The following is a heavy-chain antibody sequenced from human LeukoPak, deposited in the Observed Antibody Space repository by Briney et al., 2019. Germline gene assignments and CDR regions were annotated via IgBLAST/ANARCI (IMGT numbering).Heavy chain of an antibody. V-gene: IGHV5-51*01. CDR3: ARLPHCGSDCYPNWFDS. J-gene: IGHJ5*01. CDR1: GGSFTKFW. Sequence: GESLKISCEGSGGSFTKFWIGWVRQMPGKGLELMGIIYPADSDTRYSPSFQGQVTISADKSISTAYLQWSSLKTLETAMYYCARLPHCGSDCYPNWFDSWGQGTLVTVSS. D-gene: IGHD2-21*02. CDR2: IYPADSDT.